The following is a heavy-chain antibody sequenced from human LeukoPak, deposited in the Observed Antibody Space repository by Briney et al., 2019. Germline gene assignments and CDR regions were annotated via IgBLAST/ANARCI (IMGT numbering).Heavy chain of an antibody. D-gene: IGHD3-16*01. CDR2: IKVDGSEK. CDR1: GFTFSNFW. V-gene: IGHV3-7*03. J-gene: IGHJ6*02. CDR3: ARGGGLDV. Sequence: PGGSLRLSCVASGFTFSNFWMSWVRQAPGKGLEWVANIKVDGSEKYYADSVKGRFTISRDNAKNSLYLQMSNLRAEDTAVYFCARGGGLDVWGQGATVTVSS.